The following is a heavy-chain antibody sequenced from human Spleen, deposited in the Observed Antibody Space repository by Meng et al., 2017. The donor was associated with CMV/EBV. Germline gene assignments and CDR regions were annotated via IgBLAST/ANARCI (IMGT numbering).Heavy chain of an antibody. CDR2: INHSGST. D-gene: IGHD3-10*01. J-gene: IGHJ6*02. Sequence: SETLSLTCAVYGGSFSGYYWSWIRQPPGKGLEWIGEINHSGSTNYNPSLKSRVSISVDTSKYQFSLKLRSVTAADTAVYYCARMGMVRGWKVWGQGTTVTVSS. V-gene: IGHV4-34*01. CDR3: ARMGMVRGWKV. CDR1: GGSFSGYY.